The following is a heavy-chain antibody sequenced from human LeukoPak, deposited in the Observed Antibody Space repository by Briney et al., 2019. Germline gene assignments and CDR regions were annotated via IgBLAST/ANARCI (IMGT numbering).Heavy chain of an antibody. CDR1: GGSISSYY. J-gene: IGHJ3*02. CDR3: ARDLGLGCSSTSCYDGLPLDAFDI. CDR2: IYYSGST. D-gene: IGHD2-2*01. V-gene: IGHV4-59*01. Sequence: SETLSLTCTVSGGSISSYYWSWIRQPPGKGLEWIGYIYYSGSTNYNPSLKSRVTISVDTSKNQFSLKLSSVTAADTAVYYCARDLGLGCSSTSCYDGLPLDAFDIWGQGTMVTVSS.